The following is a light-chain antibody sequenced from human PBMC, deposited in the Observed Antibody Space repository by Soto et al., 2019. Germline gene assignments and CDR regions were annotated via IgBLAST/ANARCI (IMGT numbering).Light chain of an antibody. CDR1: SSDVGAYNY. V-gene: IGLV2-14*01. CDR3: SSYTSSSTLV. J-gene: IGLJ2*01. Sequence: QSALTQPASVSGSPGQSITIPCTGTSSDVGAYNYVSWYQQHPGKVPKLMIYEVTNRPSGVSNRFSGSKSGNTASLTISGLQAEDEADYYCSSYTSSSTLVFGGGTKVTVL. CDR2: EVT.